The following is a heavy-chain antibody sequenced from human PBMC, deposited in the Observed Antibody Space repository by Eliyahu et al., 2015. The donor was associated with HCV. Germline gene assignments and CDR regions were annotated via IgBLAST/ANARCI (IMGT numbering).Heavy chain of an antibody. CDR2: VSYTGTA. CDR3: ARQVARGLWYLDV. CDR1: GVSISPDNY. V-gene: IGHV4-39*01. Sequence: QLHVQESGPGLVRPSETLSLTCDVPGVSISPDNYWNWIRQPPGKGLEWIGGVSYTGTAFYNPSLKSRVTLSVDTSKNQFSLKLSSVTAADTSVYYCARQVARGLWYLDVWGSGTVVTVSS. D-gene: IGHD5-12*01. J-gene: IGHJ2*01.